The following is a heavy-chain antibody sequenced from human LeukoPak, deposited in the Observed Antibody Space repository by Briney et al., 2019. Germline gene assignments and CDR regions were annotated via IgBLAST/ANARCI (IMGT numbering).Heavy chain of an antibody. V-gene: IGHV4-39*07. CDR1: GGSISSSSYY. CDR2: IYYSGST. J-gene: IGHJ3*01. CDR3: ARDQAPYYDRSGYHYSATAAAFDV. Sequence: SETLSLTCTVSGGSISSSSYYWGWIRQPPGKGLEWIGSIYYSGSTYYNPSLKSRVTISVDTSKNQFSLKLSSVTAADTAVYYCARDQAPYYDRSGYHYSATAAAFDVWGQGTVVTVSP. D-gene: IGHD3-22*01.